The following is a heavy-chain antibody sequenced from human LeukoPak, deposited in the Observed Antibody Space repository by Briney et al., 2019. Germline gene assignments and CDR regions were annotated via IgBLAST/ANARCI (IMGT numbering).Heavy chain of an antibody. CDR3: ARVLESSGSYYYYYGMDV. D-gene: IGHD3-22*01. CDR2: IYYSGST. J-gene: IGHJ6*02. Sequence: SETLSLTCTVPGGSISSYYWSWIRQPPGKGLEWIGYIYYSGSTNYNPSLKSRVTIPVDTSKNQFSLKLSSVTAADTAVYYCARVLESSGSYYYYYGMDVWGQGTTVTVSS. CDR1: GGSISSYY. V-gene: IGHV4-59*01.